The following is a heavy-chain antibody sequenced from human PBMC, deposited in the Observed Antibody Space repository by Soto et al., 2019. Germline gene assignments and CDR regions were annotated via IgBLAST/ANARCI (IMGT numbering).Heavy chain of an antibody. CDR1: GFTLSGVD. V-gene: IGHV3-30*18. Sequence: QVQLVESGGGVVQPGTSLRLSCSASGFTLSGVDMHWVRQAPGKGLEWVAVMSYDGRSQYYADSVKGRFTVSRDSSKSTLYLQMNSLRTGDAAVYYCAKGGWYTSSSRSDCWGQGTLVTVSS. J-gene: IGHJ4*02. CDR2: MSYDGRSQ. D-gene: IGHD6-6*01. CDR3: AKGGWYTSSSRSDC.